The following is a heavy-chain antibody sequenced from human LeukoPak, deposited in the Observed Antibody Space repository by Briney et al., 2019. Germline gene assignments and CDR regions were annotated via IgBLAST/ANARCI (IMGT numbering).Heavy chain of an antibody. CDR3: ARALTPMPRFDY. D-gene: IGHD3-9*01. V-gene: IGHV1-18*01. Sequence: ASVKVSCKASGYTFTSYGISWVRQAPGQGLEWMGRISAYNGNTNYAQKLQGRVTMTTDTSTSTAYMELRSLRSDDTAVYYCARALTPMPRFDYWGQGTLVTVSS. CDR2: ISAYNGNT. CDR1: GYTFTSYG. J-gene: IGHJ4*02.